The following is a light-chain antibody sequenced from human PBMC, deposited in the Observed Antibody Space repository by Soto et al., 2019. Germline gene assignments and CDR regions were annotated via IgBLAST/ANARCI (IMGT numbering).Light chain of an antibody. CDR2: EVF. J-gene: IGLJ1*01. V-gene: IGLV2-14*01. CDR1: NTDVGGYDR. CDR3: SSFTNTYSYV. Sequence: QSALTQPASVSGSPGQSITISCTGTNTDVGGYDRVSWYQHHPGKAPKMLIFEVFNRPSGISDRFSGSKSGNTASLTISGLQAEDEADYYCSSFTNTYSYVFGTGTKLTVL.